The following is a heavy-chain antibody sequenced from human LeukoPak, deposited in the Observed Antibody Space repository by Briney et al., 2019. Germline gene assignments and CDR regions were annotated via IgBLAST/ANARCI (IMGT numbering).Heavy chain of an antibody. V-gene: IGHV3-23*01. Sequence: GGSLRLSCVASGFTFRNCSMTWVRQAPGKWLEWVSTISGSDDGTYYADSVRGRFTISRDNSKNTLYLQMKALRDEDTATYYCAKRGPIYSSTPGNYFDYWGQGTLVTVSS. J-gene: IGHJ4*02. CDR1: GFTFRNCS. D-gene: IGHD3-10*01. CDR3: AKRGPIYSSTPGNYFDY. CDR2: ISGSDDGT.